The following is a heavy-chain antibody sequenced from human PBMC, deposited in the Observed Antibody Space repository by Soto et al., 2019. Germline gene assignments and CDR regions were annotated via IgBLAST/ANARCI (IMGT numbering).Heavy chain of an antibody. CDR1: GGSISSGGYY. V-gene: IGHV4-31*03. J-gene: IGHJ5*02. D-gene: IGHD1-1*01. CDR3: ARGSRAPFTRWFDP. Sequence: QVQLQESGPGLVKPSQTLSLTCTVSGGSISSGGYYWSWIRQHPGKGLEWIGYIYYSGSTYYNPSVKSRVTISVDTSKNQFSLKLSSVTAADTAVYYCARGSRAPFTRWFDPWGQVTVGTVSS. CDR2: IYYSGST.